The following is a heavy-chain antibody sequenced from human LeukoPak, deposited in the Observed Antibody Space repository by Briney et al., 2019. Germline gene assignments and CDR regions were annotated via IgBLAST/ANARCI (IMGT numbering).Heavy chain of an antibody. CDR3: ARGLNYDILTGYSTFLDY. CDR1: GGTFSSYA. J-gene: IGHJ4*02. Sequence: GASVKVSCKASGGTFSSYAISWVLQAPGQGLEWMGGIIPIFGTANYAQKFQGRVTITTDESTSTAYMELSSLRSEDTAVYYCARGLNYDILTGYSTFLDYWGQGTLVTVSS. CDR2: IIPIFGTA. V-gene: IGHV1-69*05. D-gene: IGHD3-9*01.